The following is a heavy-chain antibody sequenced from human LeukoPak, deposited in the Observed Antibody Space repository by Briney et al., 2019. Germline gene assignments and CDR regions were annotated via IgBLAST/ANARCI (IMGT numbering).Heavy chain of an antibody. CDR1: GGSISSSSYY. J-gene: IGHJ4*02. CDR2: IYYSGST. D-gene: IGHD6-19*01. CDR3: ARQTSRYSSGWYAFDY. Sequence: PSETLSLTCTVSGGSISSSSYYWGWIRQPPGKGLEWIGSIYYSGSTYYNPSLKSRVTISVDTSKNQFSLKLSSVTAADAAVYYCARQTSRYSSGWYAFDYWGQGTLATVSS. V-gene: IGHV4-39*01.